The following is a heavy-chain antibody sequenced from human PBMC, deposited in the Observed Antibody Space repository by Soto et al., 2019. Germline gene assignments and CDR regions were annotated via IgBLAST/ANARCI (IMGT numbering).Heavy chain of an antibody. CDR2: IYYSGST. J-gene: IGHJ6*02. CDR3: ARLASYGSGSYGLYYYYYYGMDV. D-gene: IGHD3-10*01. CDR1: GGSISSSSYY. V-gene: IGHV4-39*01. Sequence: TSETLSLTCTVSGGSISSSSYYWGWIRQPPGRGLEWIGSIYYSGSTYYNPSLKSRVTISVDTSKNQFSLKLSSVTAADTAVYYCARLASYGSGSYGLYYYYYYGMDVWGQGTTVT.